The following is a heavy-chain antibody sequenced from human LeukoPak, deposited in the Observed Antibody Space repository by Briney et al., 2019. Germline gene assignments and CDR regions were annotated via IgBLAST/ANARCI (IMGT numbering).Heavy chain of an antibody. CDR3: ARSAGDSYGYRLDD. D-gene: IGHD5-18*01. J-gene: IGHJ4*02. CDR1: GFTFSDYY. V-gene: IGHV3-11*06. CDR2: ISSSRSYT. Sequence: KLSCTASGFTFSDYYMSWIRQAPGKGLEWVSYISSSRSYTNYADSVKGRFTISRDNAKNSVYMQMNRLRAEDTAVYYCARSAGDSYGYRLDDWGQGTLV.